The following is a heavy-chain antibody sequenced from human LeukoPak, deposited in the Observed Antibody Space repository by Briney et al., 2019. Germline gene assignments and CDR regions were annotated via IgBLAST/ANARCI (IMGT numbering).Heavy chain of an antibody. CDR3: AVLAANGGMEG. CDR2: IYSGGST. CDR1: GVTVSSNY. Sequence: PGGSLRLSCAPSGVTVSSNYMSWVRQAPGKGLDWVSVIYSGGSTYYADSVKGLFTISRHNSKNTLYLQMNSLRAEDTAVYYCAVLAANGGMEGWGQGTTVTVSS. J-gene: IGHJ6*02. V-gene: IGHV3-53*04. D-gene: IGHD6-19*01.